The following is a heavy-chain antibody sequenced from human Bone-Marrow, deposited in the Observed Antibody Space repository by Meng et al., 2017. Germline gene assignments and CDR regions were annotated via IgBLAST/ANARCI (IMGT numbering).Heavy chain of an antibody. Sequence: VQLVQSGGEVKEPGASLRVSCKPSGYSFTAYYIHWVRQAPGQGLEWLGHINPNSGDTLYAQKFQGRVSMTGDTSISTAYVELSSLRSDDTAVYYCVRDENISLGKLFGDYWGQGTMVTVSS. CDR1: GYSFTAYY. V-gene: IGHV1-2*06. D-gene: IGHD2-21*01. J-gene: IGHJ4*02. CDR3: VRDENISLGKLFGDY. CDR2: INPNSGDT.